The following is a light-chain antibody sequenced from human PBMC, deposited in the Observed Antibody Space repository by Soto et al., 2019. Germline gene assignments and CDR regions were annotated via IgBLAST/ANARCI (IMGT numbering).Light chain of an antibody. J-gene: IGKJ1*01. CDR3: MQNTQWPWT. V-gene: IGKV2-30*01. Sequence: DVGMTQTPLSLPVTLGQPASISCRSSQSLVYSDGFTYVNWFHQRPGQSPRRLIYKVSNRDTGVPDRFSGSGSRTGFNLTISGVEAEDFGLYYLMQNTQWPWTFGQGPRVEIK. CDR1: QSLVYSDGFTY. CDR2: KVS.